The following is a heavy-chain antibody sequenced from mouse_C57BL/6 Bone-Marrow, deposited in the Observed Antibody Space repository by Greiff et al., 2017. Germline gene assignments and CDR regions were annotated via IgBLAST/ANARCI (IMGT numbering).Heavy chain of an antibody. CDR3: ARHLGKYDYDVGAMDY. CDR1: GFSLTSYG. J-gene: IGHJ4*01. D-gene: IGHD2-4*01. CDR2: IWSDGST. V-gene: IGHV2-6-1*01. Sequence: QVQLKQSGPGLVAPSQSLSITCTVSGFSLTSYGVHWVRQPPGKGLEWLVVIWSDGSTTYNSALKSRLSISKDNSKSQVFLKMNSLQTDDTAMYYCARHLGKYDYDVGAMDYWGQGTSVTVSS.